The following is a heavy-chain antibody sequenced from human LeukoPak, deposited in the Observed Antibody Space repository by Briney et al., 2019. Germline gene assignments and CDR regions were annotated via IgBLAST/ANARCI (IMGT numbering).Heavy chain of an antibody. CDR2: IYYSGST. D-gene: IGHD3-3*01. CDR1: GGSISSSSYY. V-gene: IGHV4-39*01. CDR3: ARQAISITIFGVVIAYFDY. J-gene: IGHJ4*02. Sequence: PSETLSLTCTVSGGSISSSSYYWGWIRQPPGKGLEWIGSIYYSGSTYYSPSLKSRVTISVDTSKNQFSLKLSSVTAADTAVYYCARQAISITIFGVVIAYFDYWGQGTLVTVSS.